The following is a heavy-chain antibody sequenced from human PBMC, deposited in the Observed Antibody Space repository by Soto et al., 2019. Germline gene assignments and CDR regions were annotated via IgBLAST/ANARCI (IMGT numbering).Heavy chain of an antibody. V-gene: IGHV3-21*01. CDR3: AGDYNGLEPFDI. J-gene: IGHJ3*02. Sequence: EVQLVESGGGLVKPGGSLRLSCAASGFTFSSYSMNWVRQAPGKGLEWVSSISSSSSYIYYADSVKGRFTISRDNAKNSLYLQMNSLRAEDTAVYYCAGDYNGLEPFDIWGQGTMVTVSS. CDR2: ISSSSSYI. CDR1: GFTFSSYS. D-gene: IGHD3-10*01.